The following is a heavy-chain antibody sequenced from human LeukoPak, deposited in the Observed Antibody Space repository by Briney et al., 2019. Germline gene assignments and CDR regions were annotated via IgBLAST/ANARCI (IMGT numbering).Heavy chain of an antibody. CDR2: INPNSGGT. V-gene: IGHV1-2*02. CDR3: AKTGYSSSWYWDLPSYYFDY. J-gene: IGHJ4*02. CDR1: GYTFTGYY. Sequence: VASVKVSCKASGYTFTGYYMHWVRQAPGQGLEWMGWINPNSGGTNYAQKFQGRVTMTRDTSISTAYMELSRLRSDDTAVYYCAKTGYSSSWYWDLPSYYFDYWGQGTLVTVSS. D-gene: IGHD6-13*01.